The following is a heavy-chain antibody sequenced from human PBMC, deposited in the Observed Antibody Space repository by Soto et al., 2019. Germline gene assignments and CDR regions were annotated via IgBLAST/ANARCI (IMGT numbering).Heavy chain of an antibody. CDR1: GITVSSNY. V-gene: IGHV3-66*01. J-gene: IGHJ4*02. CDR3: ASPGGLRGNHLDY. D-gene: IGHD2-15*01. Sequence: GGSLRLSCAASGITVSSNYMSWVRLSPGKGLEWVSFIYSIGSTYYADSVKGRFTICRDNSKNTLYLQMNSLRAEDTAVYYCASPGGLRGNHLDYWGQGTLVTVSS. CDR2: IYSIGST.